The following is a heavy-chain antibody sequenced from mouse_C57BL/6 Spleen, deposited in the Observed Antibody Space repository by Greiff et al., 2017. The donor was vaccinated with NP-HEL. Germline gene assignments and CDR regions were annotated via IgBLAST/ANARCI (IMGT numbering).Heavy chain of an antibody. D-gene: IGHD2-4*01. CDR3: ASSKDDSAWFAY. V-gene: IGHV1-66*01. Sequence: VKLQESGPELVKPGASVKISCKASGYSFTSYYIHWVKQRPGQGLEWIGWIYPGSGNTKYNEKFKGKATLTADTSSSTAYMQLSSLTSEDSAVYSCASSKDDSAWFAYWGQGTLVTVSA. CDR1: GYSFTSYY. CDR2: IYPGSGNT. J-gene: IGHJ3*01.